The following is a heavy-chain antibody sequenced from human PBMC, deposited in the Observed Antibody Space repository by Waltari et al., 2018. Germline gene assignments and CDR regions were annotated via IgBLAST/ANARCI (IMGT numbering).Heavy chain of an antibody. D-gene: IGHD3-10*01. Sequence: EVQLLESGGGLVQHGGSLRLSCAASGFTFSSSAMSWVRQAPGKGLEWVSAISGSGGSTYYADSVKGRFTISRDNSKNTLYLQMNSLRAEDTAVYYCAKDRLWFGEPNFDYWGQGTLVTVSS. J-gene: IGHJ4*02. CDR3: AKDRLWFGEPNFDY. CDR1: GFTFSSSA. CDR2: ISGSGGST. V-gene: IGHV3-23*01.